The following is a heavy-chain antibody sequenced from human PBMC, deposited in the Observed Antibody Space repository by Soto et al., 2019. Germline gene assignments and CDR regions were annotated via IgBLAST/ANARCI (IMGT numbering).Heavy chain of an antibody. D-gene: IGHD6-19*01. Sequence: GGSLRLSCAASGVTFNRTAISWVRQAPGKGLDWVSAISGSGGSTYYADSVKGRFTISRDNSKNTLYLQMNSLRAEDTAVYYCAKSSSSGWSPYYYYYGMDVWGQGTTVTVSS. CDR3: AKSSSSGWSPYYYYYGMDV. CDR1: GVTFNRTA. J-gene: IGHJ6*02. CDR2: ISGSGGST. V-gene: IGHV3-23*01.